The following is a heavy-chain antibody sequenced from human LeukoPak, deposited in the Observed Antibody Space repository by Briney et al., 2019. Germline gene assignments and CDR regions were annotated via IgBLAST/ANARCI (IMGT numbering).Heavy chain of an antibody. V-gene: IGHV4-34*01. D-gene: IGHD3-10*01. Sequence: SESLSLTCAVYGGSFSGYYWSWIRQPPGKGLEWIGEINHSGSTNYNPSLKSRVTISVDTSKNQFSLKLSSVTAADTAVYYCARAYGSGSPIDYWGQGTLVTVSS. CDR1: GGSFSGYY. CDR3: ARAYGSGSPIDY. J-gene: IGHJ4*02. CDR2: INHSGST.